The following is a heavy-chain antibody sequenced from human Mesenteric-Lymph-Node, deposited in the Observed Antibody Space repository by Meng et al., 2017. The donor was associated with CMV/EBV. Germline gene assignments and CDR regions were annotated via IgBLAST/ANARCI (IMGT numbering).Heavy chain of an antibody. CDR3: ARGGTLYDYGSASYSSTGLLDS. CDR1: YA. D-gene: IGHD3-3*01. Sequence: YALNWVRQAPGQGLEWLGWIIPIFGSPKYAQKFQGRVTFTADESTSTAYMELSSLNPGDTALYYCARGGTLYDYGSASYSSTGLLDSWGQGTLVTVSS. V-gene: IGHV1-69*01. CDR2: IIPIFGSP. J-gene: IGHJ4*02.